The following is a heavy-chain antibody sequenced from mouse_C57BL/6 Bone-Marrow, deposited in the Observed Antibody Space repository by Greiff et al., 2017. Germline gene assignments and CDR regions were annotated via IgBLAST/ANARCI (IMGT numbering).Heavy chain of an antibody. CDR2: IYPGSGST. D-gene: IGHD1-1*01. J-gene: IGHJ2*01. Sequence: QVHVKQPGAELVKPGASVKMSCKASGYTFTSYWITWVKQRPGQGLEWIGDIYPGSGSTNYNEKFKSKATLTVDTSSSTAYMQLSSLTSEDSAVYYCAREAFTTVVPDYFDYWGQGTTLTVSS. V-gene: IGHV1-55*01. CDR3: AREAFTTVVPDYFDY. CDR1: GYTFTSYW.